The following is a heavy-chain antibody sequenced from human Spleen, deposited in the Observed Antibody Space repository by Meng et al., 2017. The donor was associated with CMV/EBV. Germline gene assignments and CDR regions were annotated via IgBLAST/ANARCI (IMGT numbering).Heavy chain of an antibody. CDR3: ARWWGSWFDP. D-gene: IGHD2-15*01. CDR2: ISPHSGGT. J-gene: IGHJ5*02. V-gene: IGHV1-2*02. CDR1: GYTFTAYE. Sequence: CRASGYTFTAYEMRWVRQAPGQGLEWVGWISPHSGGTNYAQKFQGRVTMTRDTSISTAYMELSRLRSDDTAVYYCARWWGSWFDPWGQGTLVTVSS.